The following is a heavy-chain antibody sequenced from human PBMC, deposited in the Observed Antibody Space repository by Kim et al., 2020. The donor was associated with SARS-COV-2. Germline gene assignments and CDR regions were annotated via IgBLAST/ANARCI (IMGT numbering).Heavy chain of an antibody. CDR3: ARQVGVTGIKDYFDY. CDR2: INYSGTT. CDR1: GDSISSYY. J-gene: IGHJ4*02. V-gene: IGHV4-59*08. D-gene: IGHD1-20*01. Sequence: SETLSLTCTVSGDSISSYYWNWIRQAPGQGLEWIGYINYSGTTKYNPSLKSRVTISIDTSKNQFSLKLSSVTAADTAMYYCARQVGVTGIKDYFDYWGQGTLVTVSS.